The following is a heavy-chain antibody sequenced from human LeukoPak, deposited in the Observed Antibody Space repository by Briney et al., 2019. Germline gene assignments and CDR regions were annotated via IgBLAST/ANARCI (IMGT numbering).Heavy chain of an antibody. CDR1: GYTFTSYG. CDR3: ARVPWSPQNYYYYGMDV. J-gene: IGHJ6*02. Sequence: GASVKVSCKASGYTFTSYGISWVRQAPGQGLEWMGWISAYNGNTNYAQKLQGRVTMTTDTSTSTAYMELRSLRSDDTAVYYCARVPWSPQNYYYYGMDVWGQGTTVTVSS. V-gene: IGHV1-18*01. CDR2: ISAYNGNT. D-gene: IGHD2-8*01.